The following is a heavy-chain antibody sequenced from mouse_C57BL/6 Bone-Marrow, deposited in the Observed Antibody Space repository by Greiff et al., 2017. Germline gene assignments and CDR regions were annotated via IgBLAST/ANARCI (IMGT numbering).Heavy chain of an antibody. D-gene: IGHD3-3*01. CDR3: AFQLTPFDY. J-gene: IGHJ2*01. CDR2: IYPRSGNT. V-gene: IGHV1-81*01. CDR1: GYTFTSYG. Sequence: VQLQQSGAELARPGASVKLSCKASGYTFTSYGISWVKQRTGQGLEWIGEIYPRSGNTYYNEKFKGKATPTADKSSSTAYMELRSLTSEDSAVYFCAFQLTPFDYWGQGTTLTVSS.